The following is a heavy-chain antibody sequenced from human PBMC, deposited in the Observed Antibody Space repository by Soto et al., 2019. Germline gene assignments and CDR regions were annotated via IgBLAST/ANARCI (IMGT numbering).Heavy chain of an antibody. CDR1: GFTFSDHA. CDR3: IRGRLELGY. J-gene: IGHJ4*02. Sequence: VQLMESGGGLVQPGRSLRLSCTASGFTFSDHAMSWVRQAPGKGLEWVGVIRSRGSGGTIQYAASVKDRFSISRDDSKSVAYLQMNSLKTEDTAVYYCIRGRLELGYWGQGTLVTVSS. CDR2: IRSRGSGGTI. D-gene: IGHD1-7*01. V-gene: IGHV3-49*04.